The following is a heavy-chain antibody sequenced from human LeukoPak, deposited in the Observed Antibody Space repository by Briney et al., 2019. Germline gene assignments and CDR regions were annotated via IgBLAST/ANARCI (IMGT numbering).Heavy chain of an antibody. J-gene: IGHJ4*02. V-gene: IGHV4-34*01. Sequence: GSLRLSCAASGFTFSNAWMSWIRQPPGKGLEWIGEINHSGSTNYNPSLKSRVTISGDTSKNQFSLKLRSVTAADTAVYYCARAETGMVRGVIANWGQGTLVTVSS. CDR3: ARAETGMVRGVIAN. CDR1: GFTFSNAW. CDR2: INHSGST. D-gene: IGHD3-10*01.